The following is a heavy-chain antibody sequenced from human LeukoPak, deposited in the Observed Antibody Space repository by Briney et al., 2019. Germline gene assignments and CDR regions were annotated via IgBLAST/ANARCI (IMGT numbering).Heavy chain of an antibody. CDR2: IYYSGSA. D-gene: IGHD3-3*01. CDR3: ARGSQVDDFWSGYRAPLDY. CDR1: GGSISSSGYY. J-gene: IGHJ4*02. Sequence: PSETLSLTCTVSGGSISSSGYYWSCIRQPPGKGLECIGTIYYSGSAYYNPSLKTQVTISVDTSKNQFSLKLSSVTAADTAVYFCARGSQVDDFWSGYRAPLDYWGQGTLVTVSS. V-gene: IGHV4-39*01.